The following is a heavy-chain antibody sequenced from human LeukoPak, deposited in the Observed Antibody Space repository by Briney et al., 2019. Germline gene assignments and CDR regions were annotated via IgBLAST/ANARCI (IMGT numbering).Heavy chain of an antibody. Sequence: PSETLSLTCAVYGGSFSGYYWSWIRQPPGKGLEWIGEINHSGSTNYNPSLKSRVTISVDTSKNQFSLKLSSVTAADTAVYYCARVDDDSSGYYSGWGQGTLVTVSS. CDR2: INHSGST. V-gene: IGHV4-34*01. D-gene: IGHD3-22*01. CDR1: GGSFSGYY. CDR3: ARVDDDSSGYYSG. J-gene: IGHJ4*02.